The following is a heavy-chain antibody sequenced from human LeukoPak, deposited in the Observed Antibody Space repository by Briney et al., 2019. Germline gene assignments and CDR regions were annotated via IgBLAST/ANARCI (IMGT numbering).Heavy chain of an antibody. J-gene: IGHJ4*02. Sequence: HPGGSLRLSCAASGFTFSSYGMHWVRQAPGKGLEWVAVISYDGSNKYYADSVKGRFTISRDNSKNTLYLQMNSLRAEDTAVYYCAKDKLHSGYEDFDYWGQGTLVTVSS. CDR2: ISYDGSNK. V-gene: IGHV3-30*18. CDR3: AKDKLHSGYEDFDY. D-gene: IGHD5-12*01. CDR1: GFTFSSYG.